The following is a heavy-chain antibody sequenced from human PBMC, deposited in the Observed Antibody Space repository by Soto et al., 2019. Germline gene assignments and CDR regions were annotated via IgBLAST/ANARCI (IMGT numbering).Heavy chain of an antibody. J-gene: IGHJ6*02. D-gene: IGHD3-10*01. CDR3: GRAGITMVRGPSYYYYGMDV. Sequence: QVQLVQSGAEVKKPGSSVKVSCKASGGTFSSYAISWVRQAPGQGLEWMGGIIPIFGTANYAQKFQGRVTITADESTSTAYRELSSLRSEDTAVYYCGRAGITMVRGPSYYYYGMDVWGQGTTVTVSS. CDR2: IIPIFGTA. V-gene: IGHV1-69*01. CDR1: GGTFSSYA.